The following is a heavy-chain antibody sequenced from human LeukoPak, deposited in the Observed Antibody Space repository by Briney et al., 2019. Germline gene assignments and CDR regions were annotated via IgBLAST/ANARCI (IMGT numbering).Heavy chain of an antibody. Sequence: SETLSLTCTVSGGSISSYYWSWIRQPPGKGLEWIGYIYYSGSTNYNPSLKSRVTISVDTSKNQFSLQLNSVTAADTAVYYCARLAARPWGYFDYWGQGTLVTVSS. J-gene: IGHJ4*02. D-gene: IGHD6-6*01. V-gene: IGHV4-59*08. CDR3: ARLAARPWGYFDY. CDR2: IYYSGST. CDR1: GGSISSYY.